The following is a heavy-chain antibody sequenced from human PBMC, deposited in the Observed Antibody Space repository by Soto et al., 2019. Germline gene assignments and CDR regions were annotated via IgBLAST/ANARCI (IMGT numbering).Heavy chain of an antibody. V-gene: IGHV1-69*01. Sequence: QVQLVQSWAEVKKPGSSVKVSCKASGGTFSSYAISWVRQAPGQGLEWMGGIIPIFGTANYAQKFQGRVTSTADESTSTAYMELSSLRSEDTAVYYCALKTSGSGRFDYWGQGTLVTVSS. J-gene: IGHJ4*02. CDR3: ALKTSGSGRFDY. D-gene: IGHD3-10*01. CDR1: GGTFSSYA. CDR2: IIPIFGTA.